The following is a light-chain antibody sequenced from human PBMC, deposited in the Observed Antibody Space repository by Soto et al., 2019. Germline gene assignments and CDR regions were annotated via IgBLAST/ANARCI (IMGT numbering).Light chain of an antibody. J-gene: IGKJ1*01. CDR3: QQYNSYSQT. CDR1: QSISSW. CDR2: DAS. Sequence: DIQMIQSPSTLSASVGDRVTITCRASQSISSWLAWYQQKPGQAPKLLIYDASSLESGVPSRFSGSGSGTEFTLTISSLQPDDFATYYCQQYNSYSQTFGQGTKVDIK. V-gene: IGKV1-5*01.